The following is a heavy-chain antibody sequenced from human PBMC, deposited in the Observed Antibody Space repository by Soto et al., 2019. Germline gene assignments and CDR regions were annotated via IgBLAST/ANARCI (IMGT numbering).Heavy chain of an antibody. J-gene: IGHJ6*02. D-gene: IGHD3-3*01. CDR2: INAGNGNT. Sequence: ASVKVSCKAPGYTFSSYAMHWVRQAPGQRLEWMGWINAGNGNTKYSQKFQGRVTITRDTSASTAYMELSSLRSEDTAVYYCARDSYRTISGYYYYGMDVWGQGTTVTVSS. V-gene: IGHV1-3*01. CDR3: ARDSYRTISGYYYYGMDV. CDR1: GYTFSSYA.